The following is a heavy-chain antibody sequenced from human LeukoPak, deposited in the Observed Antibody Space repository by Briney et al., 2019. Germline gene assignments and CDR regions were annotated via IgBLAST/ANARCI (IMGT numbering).Heavy chain of an antibody. CDR1: GYTFTSYY. V-gene: IGHV1-2*04. CDR3: ARGFHGSGSYYKLDY. Sequence: ASVKVSCKASGYTFTSYYMHWVRQAPGQGLEWMGWINPNSGGTNYAQKFQGWVTMTRDTSISTAYMELSRLRSDDTAVYYCARGFHGSGSYYKLDYWGQGTLVTVSS. J-gene: IGHJ4*02. CDR2: INPNSGGT. D-gene: IGHD3-10*01.